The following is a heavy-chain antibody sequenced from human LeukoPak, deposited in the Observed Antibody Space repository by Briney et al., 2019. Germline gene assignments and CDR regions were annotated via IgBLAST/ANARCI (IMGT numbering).Heavy chain of an antibody. CDR3: ARDLGDNWFDP. V-gene: IGHV4-59*01. CDR2: IYYNGYT. D-gene: IGHD3-16*01. Sequence: SETLSLTCTVSGGSIGTYYWSWIRQPPGKGLEWIGYIYYNGYTDYNPSLKSRVTISLHTSKNQFSLKLSSMTAADTAVYYCARDLGDNWFDPWGQGTLVTVSS. CDR1: GGSIGTYY. J-gene: IGHJ5*02.